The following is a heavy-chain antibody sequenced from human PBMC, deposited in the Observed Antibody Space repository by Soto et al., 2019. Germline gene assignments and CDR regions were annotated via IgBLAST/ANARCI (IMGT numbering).Heavy chain of an antibody. CDR3: AHRRRYYDSSGYYRGNDAFDI. CDR1: GFSLSTSGVS. CDR2: IYWDDDK. Sequence: QITLEESGPTLVKPTQTLTLTCTFSGFSLSTSGVSVGWIRQPPGKALEWLALIYWDDDKRYSPSLKSRLTITKDTPKNQVVLTMTNMDPVDTATYYCAHRRRYYDSSGYYRGNDAFDIWGQGTMVTVSS. V-gene: IGHV2-5*02. D-gene: IGHD3-22*01. J-gene: IGHJ3*02.